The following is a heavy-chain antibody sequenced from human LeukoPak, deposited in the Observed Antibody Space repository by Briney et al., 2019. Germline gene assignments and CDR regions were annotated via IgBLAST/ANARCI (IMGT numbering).Heavy chain of an antibody. CDR2: IYWDDDK. CDR1: GFSLSTSGVG. D-gene: IGHD3-9*01. V-gene: IGHV2-5*02. Sequence: SGSTLVNPTQTLTLTCTFSGFSLSTSGVGVGWIRQPPGKALEWLALIYWDDDKRYSPSLKSRLTITKDTSKNQVVLTMTNMDPVDTATYYCAHRRREDGTDDYDILTGYYINWFDPWGQGTLVTVSS. CDR3: AHRRREDGTDDYDILTGYYINWFDP. J-gene: IGHJ5*02.